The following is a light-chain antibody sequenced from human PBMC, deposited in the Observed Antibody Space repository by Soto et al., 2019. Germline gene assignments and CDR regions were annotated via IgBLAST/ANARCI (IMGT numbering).Light chain of an antibody. Sequence: QSALTQPTSVSGSPGQSITISCTGSSSDVGNYNLVSWYQQHAGKAPKLMIFEASKRPSGISNRFSGSKSGNTASLTISGLQAEDEADYYCCSYAGGNNWVFGGGTKVTVL. J-gene: IGLJ3*02. CDR1: SSDVGNYNL. V-gene: IGLV2-23*01. CDR3: CSYAGGNNWV. CDR2: EAS.